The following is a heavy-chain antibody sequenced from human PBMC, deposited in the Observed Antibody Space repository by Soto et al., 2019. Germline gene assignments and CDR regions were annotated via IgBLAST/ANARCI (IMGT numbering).Heavy chain of an antibody. D-gene: IGHD3-3*01. J-gene: IGHJ4*02. V-gene: IGHV4-30-4*01. CDR2: IYYSGST. CDR1: GGSISSGDYY. CDR3: AREKNYDFWSGYPVYYFDY. Sequence: TLSLTCTVSGGSISSGDYYWSWIRQPPGKGLEWIGYIYYSGSTYYNPSLKSRVTISVDTSKNQFSLKLSSVTAADTAVYYCAREKNYDFWSGYPVYYFDYWGQGTLVTVSS.